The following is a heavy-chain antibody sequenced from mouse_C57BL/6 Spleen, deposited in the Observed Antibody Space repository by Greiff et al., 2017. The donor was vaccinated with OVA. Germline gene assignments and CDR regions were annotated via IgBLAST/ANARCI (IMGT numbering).Heavy chain of an antibody. CDR2: INPSTGGT. CDR1: GYSFTGYY. Sequence: EVKLQESGPELVKPGASVKISCKASGYSFTGYYMNWVKQSPEKSLEWIGEINPSTGGTTYNQKFKAKATLTVDKSSSTAYMQLKSLTSEDSAVYYCARFRERRDAMDYWGQGTSVTVSS. CDR3: ARFRERRDAMDY. D-gene: IGHD3-2*02. J-gene: IGHJ4*01. V-gene: IGHV1-42*01.